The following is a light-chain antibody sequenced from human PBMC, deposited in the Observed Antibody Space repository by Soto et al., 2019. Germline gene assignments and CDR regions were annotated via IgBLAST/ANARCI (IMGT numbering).Light chain of an antibody. Sequence: QSALTQPRSVSGSPGQSVSISCTGTSSDVGGYNYVSWYQHHPGKAPTVMIYDVTKRPSGVPDRFSGSKSGNTASLTISGLQAEDEADYYCCSYAGSYIYVLGTGTKLTVL. CDR1: SSDVGGYNY. CDR3: CSYAGSYIYV. CDR2: DVT. V-gene: IGLV2-11*01. J-gene: IGLJ1*01.